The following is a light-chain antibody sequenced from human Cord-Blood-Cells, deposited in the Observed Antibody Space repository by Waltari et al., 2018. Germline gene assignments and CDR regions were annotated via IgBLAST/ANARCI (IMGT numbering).Light chain of an antibody. J-gene: IGLJ3*02. CDR1: SSAVGRSKH. CDR3: CSYAGSSTWV. V-gene: IGLV2-23*01. CDR2: EGS. Sequence: QSALTQPASVSGSPGQSLTLSCPGTSSAVGRSKHVPWYQQHPGKAPKLMIYEGSKRPSGVSNRFSGSKSGNTASLTISGLQAEDEADYYCCSYAGSSTWVFGGWTKLTVL.